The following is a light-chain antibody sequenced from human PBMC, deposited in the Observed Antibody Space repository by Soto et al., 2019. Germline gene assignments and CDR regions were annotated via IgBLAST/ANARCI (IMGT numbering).Light chain of an antibody. CDR2: DAS. CDR3: QQYNNWPPWT. CDR1: QSVSSN. Sequence: EIVMTQSPATLSVSPGERATLSCRASQSVSSNLAWYQQRPGQAPRLLIYDASTRATGFPARFSGSGSGTDFTLTISSLQSEDFAVYYCQQYNNWPPWTFGQGTKVEIK. V-gene: IGKV3-15*01. J-gene: IGKJ1*01.